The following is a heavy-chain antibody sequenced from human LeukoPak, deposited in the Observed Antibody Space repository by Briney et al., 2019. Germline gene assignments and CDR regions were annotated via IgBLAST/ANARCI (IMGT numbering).Heavy chain of an antibody. Sequence: ASVKVSCKASGYTLTGYYMHWVRQAPGQGLEWVGWINPNSGGTNYAQKFQGRVTMTRDTSISTAYMELSRLRSDDTAVYYCARVSVVGASRWDYWGQGTLVTVSS. CDR3: ARVSVVGASRWDY. D-gene: IGHD1-26*01. J-gene: IGHJ4*02. V-gene: IGHV1-2*02. CDR2: INPNSGGT. CDR1: GYTLTGYY.